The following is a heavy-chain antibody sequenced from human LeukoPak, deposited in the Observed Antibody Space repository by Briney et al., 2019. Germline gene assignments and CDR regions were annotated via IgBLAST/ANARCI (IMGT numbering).Heavy chain of an antibody. CDR2: MIPIFGTA. V-gene: IGHV1-69*05. Sequence: ASVKVACKASGGTFSSYAISWVRQAPGQGLEWMGGMIPIFGTANYAQKFQGRVTITTDESTSTAYMELSSLRSEDTAVYYCASNYYDSSGYYPHFDYWGQGTLVTVSS. CDR1: GGTFSSYA. D-gene: IGHD3-22*01. CDR3: ASNYYDSSGYYPHFDY. J-gene: IGHJ4*02.